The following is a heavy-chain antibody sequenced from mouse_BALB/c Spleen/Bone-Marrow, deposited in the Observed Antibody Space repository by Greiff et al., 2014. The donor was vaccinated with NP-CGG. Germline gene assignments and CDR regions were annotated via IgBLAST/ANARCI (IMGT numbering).Heavy chain of an antibody. J-gene: IGHJ2*01. D-gene: IGHD2-4*01. V-gene: IGHV1S81*02. CDR1: GYTFTRYW. CDR2: LNPSNGHT. Sequence: VQLVESGAELLKPGTSVKLSCKASGYTFTRYWTHWVKQRPGQGLEWIGELNPSNGHTNYNGKFKNKATVTVDKSSSTAYMQLSSLTSEDSAVYYCARMITTRGFDHWGQGTTLTVSS. CDR3: ARMITTRGFDH.